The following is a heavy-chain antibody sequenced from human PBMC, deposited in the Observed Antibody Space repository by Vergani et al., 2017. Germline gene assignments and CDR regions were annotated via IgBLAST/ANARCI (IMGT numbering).Heavy chain of an antibody. Sequence: QLQESGPGLVKPSKTLSLTCAVSGGSISSGDHCWTWIRQRPGKGLEWIGYIFYSGTTYDNPSLRSRLTISVDTSQNQFSLKLRSVTAADTAVYYCARVDTQVPATSHFYYMDVWGKGTTVVVSS. J-gene: IGHJ6*03. CDR1: GGSISSGDHC. D-gene: IGHD6-25*01. CDR3: ARVDTQVPATSHFYYMDV. V-gene: IGHV4-31*11. CDR2: IFYSGTT.